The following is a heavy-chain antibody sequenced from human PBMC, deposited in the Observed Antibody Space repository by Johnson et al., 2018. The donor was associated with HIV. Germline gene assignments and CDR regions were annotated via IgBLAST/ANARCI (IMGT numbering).Heavy chain of an antibody. CDR1: GLTFSSYA. V-gene: IGHV3-30*04. D-gene: IGHD1-26*01. Sequence: QVQLVESGGGVVQPGRSMRLSCAASGLTFSSYAMHWVRQAPGKGLEWVAVISYDGSNKYYADSVKGRFTISRDNSKNTLYLQMNSLRAEDTAVYYCARGRGGSYADAVDIWGQGPMVTVSS. CDR3: ARGRGGSYADAVDI. CDR2: ISYDGSNK. J-gene: IGHJ3*02.